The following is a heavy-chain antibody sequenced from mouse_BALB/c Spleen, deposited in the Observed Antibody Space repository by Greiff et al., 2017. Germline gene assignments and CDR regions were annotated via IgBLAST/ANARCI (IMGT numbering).Heavy chain of an antibody. J-gene: IGHJ4*01. CDR1: GFSLTSYG. CDR3: ARDDGDYYAMDD. D-gene: IGHD2-13*01. Sequence: QVQLQQSGPDLVAPSQSLSITCTVSGFSLTSYGVHWVRQPPGKGLEWLVVRWSDGSTTYNSALKSRLSISKDNSKSQVFLKMNSLQTDDTAMYYCARDDGDYYAMDDWGQGTSVTVSS. V-gene: IGHV2-6-2*01. CDR2: RWSDGST.